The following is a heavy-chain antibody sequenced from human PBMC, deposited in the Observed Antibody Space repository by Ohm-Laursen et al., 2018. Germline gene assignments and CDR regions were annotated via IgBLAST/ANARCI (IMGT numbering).Heavy chain of an antibody. CDR2: ISSSGTTI. CDR3: SREGSGNSGTDDAFDI. V-gene: IGHV3-48*03. Sequence: SLRLSCAASGFRFSNYEMNWVRQAPGKGPEWLSYISSSGTTIYYADSVKGRFTISRDNGRNLLYLQMSSLRAEDTAVYYCSREGSGNSGTDDAFDIWGQGTVVTVSS. CDR1: GFRFSNYE. J-gene: IGHJ3*02. D-gene: IGHD2-2*01.